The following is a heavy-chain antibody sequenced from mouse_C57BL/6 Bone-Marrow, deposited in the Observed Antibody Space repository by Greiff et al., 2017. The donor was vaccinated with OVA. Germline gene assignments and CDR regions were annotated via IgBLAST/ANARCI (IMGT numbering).Heavy chain of an antibody. V-gene: IGHV5-4*03. CDR1: GFTFSSYA. J-gene: IGHJ2*01. D-gene: IGHD1-1*01. CDR3: ARTYYYGSLDY. CDR2: ISDGGSYT. Sequence: EVNVVESGGGLVKPGGSLKLSCAASGFTFSSYAMSWVRQTPEKRLEWVATISDGGSYTYYPDNVKGRFTISRDNAKNNLYLQMSHLKSEDTAMYYCARTYYYGSLDYWGQGTTLTVSS.